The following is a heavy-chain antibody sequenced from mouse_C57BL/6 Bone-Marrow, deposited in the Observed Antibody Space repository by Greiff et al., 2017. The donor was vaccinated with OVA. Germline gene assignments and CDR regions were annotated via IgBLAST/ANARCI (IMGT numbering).Heavy chain of an antibody. CDR1: GFTFSDYY. CDR2: ISNGGGST. V-gene: IGHV5-12*03. D-gene: IGHD1-3*01. Sequence: EVMLVESGGGLVQPGGSLKLSCAASGFTFSDYYMYWVRQTPEKRLEWVAYISNGGGSTYYPDTVKGRFTISRDNAKNTLYLQMSSLRSEDTALYYCARHKSNYFDYWGQGTTLTVSS. J-gene: IGHJ2*01. CDR3: ARHKSNYFDY.